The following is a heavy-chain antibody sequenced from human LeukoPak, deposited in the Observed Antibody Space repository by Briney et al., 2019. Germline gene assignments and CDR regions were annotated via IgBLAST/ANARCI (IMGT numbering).Heavy chain of an antibody. D-gene: IGHD6-19*01. V-gene: IGHV4-31*03. CDR3: ARVGRRWLVDY. Sequence: YPSETLSLTCTVSGGSXXSGGYYWSWIRQHXGXXXXXXGXIXYXXXXXXXXXLXXRVTISVDTSKNQFSLKLSSVTAADTAVYXCARVGRRWLVDYWGQGTLVTVSS. CDR2: IXYXXXX. J-gene: IGHJ4*02. CDR1: GGSXXSGGYY.